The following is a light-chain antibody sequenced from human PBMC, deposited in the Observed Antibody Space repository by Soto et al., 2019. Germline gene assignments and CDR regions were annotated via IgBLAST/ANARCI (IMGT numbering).Light chain of an antibody. CDR1: RSDIGSYNS. CDR2: EVT. V-gene: IGLV2-23*02. CDR3: CSYAGSYTLV. J-gene: IGLJ1*01. Sequence: QSALTQPASVSGSPGQSITISCTGTRSDIGSYNSIAWYQQHPGKAPRVMIFEVTKRPSGISNRFSGSKSGSTASLTISGLQADDEADYFCCSYAGSYTLVFGTGTKLTVL.